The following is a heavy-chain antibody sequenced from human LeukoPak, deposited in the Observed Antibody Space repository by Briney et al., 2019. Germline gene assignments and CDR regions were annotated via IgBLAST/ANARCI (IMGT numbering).Heavy chain of an antibody. V-gene: IGHV1-46*01. Sequence: ASVKVSCKASGYTFTSYYMHWVRQAPGQGLEWMGIINPSGGSTSYAQKFQGRVTMTRDTSTSTVYMELSSLRSEDTAVYYCARAFPFIRETRGYDAFDIWGQGTMVTVS. D-gene: IGHD3-10*01. CDR1: GYTFTSYY. CDR3: ARAFPFIRETRGYDAFDI. CDR2: INPSGGST. J-gene: IGHJ3*02.